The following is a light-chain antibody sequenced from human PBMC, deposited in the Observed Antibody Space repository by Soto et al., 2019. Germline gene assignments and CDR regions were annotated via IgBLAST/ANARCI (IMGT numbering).Light chain of an antibody. CDR2: WAC. V-gene: IGKV4-1*01. Sequence: DIVMTQSPASLAVSLGERATINCKSSQSVLYSSNNKNYLAWYQEKPGQPPKLLIYWACTRESGVHDRFSGSGSGTDFTLTIRSLQAEDVAVYYCQQYYSTPFTFGTGTKVDIK. J-gene: IGKJ3*01. CDR1: QSVLYSSNNKNY. CDR3: QQYYSTPFT.